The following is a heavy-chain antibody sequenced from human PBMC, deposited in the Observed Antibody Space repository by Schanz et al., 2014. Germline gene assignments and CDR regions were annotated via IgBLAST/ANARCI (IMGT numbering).Heavy chain of an antibody. CDR1: GFTFTTNA. J-gene: IGHJ6*02. Sequence: ESGGGLVQPGGSLRLSCAASGFTFTTNAMSWVRQPPGKGLEWVSAISGSGRDTYYAASVKGRFTISRDNSKNTLSLQMNSLRAEDTAIYYCATSYSSSSYFYVMDVWGQGTTVTVSS. CDR2: ISGSGRDT. V-gene: IGHV3-23*01. D-gene: IGHD6-6*01. CDR3: ATSYSSSSYFYVMDV.